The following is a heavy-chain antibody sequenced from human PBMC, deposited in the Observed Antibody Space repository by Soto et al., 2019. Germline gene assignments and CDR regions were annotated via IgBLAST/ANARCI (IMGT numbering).Heavy chain of an antibody. Sequence: SETLCLTCSVSGDSINSDEDYWGWIRQPPGKGLEWIGYIYYSGSTYYNPSLKSRVTISVDTSKNQFSLKLSSVTAADTAVYYCARAPRKGVYYYDSSGYYVFWGQGTLVTVSS. J-gene: IGHJ4*02. V-gene: IGHV4-31*03. CDR1: GDSINSDEDY. CDR2: IYYSGST. D-gene: IGHD3-22*01. CDR3: ARAPRKGVYYYDSSGYYVF.